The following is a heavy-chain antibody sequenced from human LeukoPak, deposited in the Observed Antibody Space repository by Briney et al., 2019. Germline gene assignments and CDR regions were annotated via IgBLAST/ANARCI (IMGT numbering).Heavy chain of an antibody. CDR3: ARVGPGHDYGGITHYYGMDV. Sequence: SETLSLTCTVSGGSISSYYWSWIRQPPGKGLEWIGYIYHSGSTYYNPSLKSRVTISVDRSKNQFSLKLSSVIAADTAVYYCARVGPGHDYGGITHYYGMDVWGQGTTVTVSS. J-gene: IGHJ6*02. D-gene: IGHD4-23*01. V-gene: IGHV4-59*12. CDR1: GGSISSYY. CDR2: IYHSGST.